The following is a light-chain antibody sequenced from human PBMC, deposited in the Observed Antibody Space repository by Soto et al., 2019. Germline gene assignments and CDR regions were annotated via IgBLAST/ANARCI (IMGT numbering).Light chain of an antibody. CDR1: QTVSGNS. CDR3: QQYGSSPLT. CDR2: GAS. Sequence: EIVLTQFPGTLSLSPGERATLSCRASQTVSGNSLAWYQQKVGRAPRALIYGASSGATGIPDRFSGGGSGTNFTLTITRLEPEDFAVYYCQQYGSSPLTFGQGTRLEI. V-gene: IGKV3-20*01. J-gene: IGKJ5*01.